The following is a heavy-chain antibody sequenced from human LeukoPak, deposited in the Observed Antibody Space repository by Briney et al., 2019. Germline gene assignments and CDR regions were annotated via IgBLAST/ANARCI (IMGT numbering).Heavy chain of an antibody. Sequence: SETLSLTCTVSGGSISSYYWSWIRQPPGKGLEWIGYIYYSGSTNYNPSLKSRVTISVDTSKNQFSLKLSSVTAADTAVYYCARERTYSSGHAFEIWGQGTMVTVSS. CDR1: GGSISSYY. CDR2: IYYSGST. V-gene: IGHV4-59*01. D-gene: IGHD6-25*01. J-gene: IGHJ3*02. CDR3: ARERTYSSGHAFEI.